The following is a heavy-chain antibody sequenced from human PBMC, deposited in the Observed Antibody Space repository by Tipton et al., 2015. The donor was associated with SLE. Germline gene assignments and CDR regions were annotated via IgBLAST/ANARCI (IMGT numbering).Heavy chain of an antibody. D-gene: IGHD1-26*01. CDR2: ISWDGGST. V-gene: IGHV3-43*01. J-gene: IGHJ4*02. Sequence: SLRLSCVASGFTFDDYTMHWVRQAPGKGLEWVSLISWDGGSTYYADSVKGRFTISRDNSKNTLYLQMNSLRAEDTAVYYCASSPACELPYYFDYWGQGTLVTVSS. CDR1: GFTFDDYT. CDR3: ASSPACELPYYFDY.